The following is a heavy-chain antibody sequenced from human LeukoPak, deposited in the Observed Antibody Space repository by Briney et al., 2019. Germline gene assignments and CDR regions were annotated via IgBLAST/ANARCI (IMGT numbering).Heavy chain of an antibody. Sequence: GGSLRLSCAASGFMFSDYYMVWIRQAPGEGLEWVAYISSGGDTFFYADSVKGRFTISRDNSGDSLHLQMNSLRVEDTAVYYCARGDGVYDYVWGRSYWGQGTLVTVSS. J-gene: IGHJ4*02. D-gene: IGHD3-16*01. CDR3: ARGDGVYDYVWGRSY. CDR2: ISSGGDTF. V-gene: IGHV3-11*01. CDR1: GFMFSDYY.